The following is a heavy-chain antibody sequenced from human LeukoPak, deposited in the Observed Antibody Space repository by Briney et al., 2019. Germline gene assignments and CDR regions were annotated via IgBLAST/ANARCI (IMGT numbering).Heavy chain of an antibody. Sequence: SPTLSLTFAISGDSVSKNSVAWNWIRQSPSRGLEWLGSTYYRSKWYNDYAVSVKSRITINPDTSKNQFSLHLESVTPEDTAVYYCARDWGDGAGYDYWGQGTLVTVSS. CDR3: ARDWGDGAGYDY. CDR1: GDSVSKNSVA. V-gene: IGHV6-1*01. CDR2: TYYRSKWYN. J-gene: IGHJ4*02. D-gene: IGHD3-16*01.